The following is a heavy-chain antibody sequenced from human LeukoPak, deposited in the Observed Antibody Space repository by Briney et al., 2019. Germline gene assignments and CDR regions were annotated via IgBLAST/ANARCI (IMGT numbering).Heavy chain of an antibody. CDR2: INWNGGGT. J-gene: IGHJ4*02. D-gene: IGHD3-3*01. CDR1: GFTFDDYG. V-gene: IGHV3-20*04. Sequence: GGSLRLSCAASGFTFDDYGMSWVRPAPGKGLEWVSGINWNGGGTGYADSVKGRFTISRDNAKNSLYLQMNSLRAEDTALYYCARDARITIFGVVIISPFDYWGQGTLVTVSS. CDR3: ARDARITIFGVVIISPFDY.